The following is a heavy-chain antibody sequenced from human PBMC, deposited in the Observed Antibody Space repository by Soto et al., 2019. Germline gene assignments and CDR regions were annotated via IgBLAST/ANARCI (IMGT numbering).Heavy chain of an antibody. CDR1: GFTFSSYA. CDR3: SKRSMGPVVVLYYFMDV. J-gene: IGHJ6*02. Sequence: GGSLRLSCAASGFTFSSYAMSWVRQAPGKGLQWVSSISDRGGSTYYADSVKGRFTISRDNSKNTLYLQMNSVRADDTAVYYCSKRSMGPVVVLYYFMDVWGQGTTVTVSS. CDR2: ISDRGGST. V-gene: IGHV3-23*01. D-gene: IGHD2-15*01.